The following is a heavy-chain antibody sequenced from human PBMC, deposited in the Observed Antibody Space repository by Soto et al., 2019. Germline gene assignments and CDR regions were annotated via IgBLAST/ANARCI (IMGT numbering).Heavy chain of an antibody. CDR2: IYHSGST. CDR1: GGSISSGGYS. D-gene: IGHD3-22*01. V-gene: IGHV4-30-2*01. CDR3: ASSSYYDSSGYYTFDY. Sequence: QLQLQESGSGLVKPSQTLSLTCAVSGGSISSGGYSWSWIRQPPGKGLEWIGYIYHSGSTYYNPSPKSRVTISVDRSKNQFSLKLSSVTAADTAVYYCASSSYYDSSGYYTFDYWGQGTLVTVSS. J-gene: IGHJ4*02.